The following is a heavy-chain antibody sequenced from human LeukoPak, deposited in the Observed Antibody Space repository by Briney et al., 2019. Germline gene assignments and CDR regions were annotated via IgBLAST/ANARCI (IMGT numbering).Heavy chain of an antibody. V-gene: IGHV3-21*01. CDR3: ARDYYGDYYQSGYGMDV. J-gene: IGHJ6*02. CDR2: ISGSGTFK. Sequence: GGSLRLSCAASGFTFSTYSMNWVRQAPGKGLEWVASISGSGTFKFYTDSVKGRFTISRDNVKRSLYLQLSSLRAEDTAVYYCARDYYGDYYQSGYGMDVWGQGTTVTVSS. CDR1: GFTFSTYS. D-gene: IGHD4-17*01.